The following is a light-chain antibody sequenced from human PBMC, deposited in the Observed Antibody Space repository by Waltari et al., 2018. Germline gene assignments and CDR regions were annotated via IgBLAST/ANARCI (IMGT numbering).Light chain of an antibody. V-gene: IGKV3-11*01. CDR3: QQRSHWPLT. CDR1: QNIVTY. CDR2: DAS. Sequence: ELVLTQSPATLSLSPGERATLSCRASQNIVTYLAWYQQKPGQAPRLLIHDASHRATGIPARFSGSGSGTDFTLTISSLEPEDFAVYYCQQRSHWPLTLGGGTKVDIK. J-gene: IGKJ4*01.